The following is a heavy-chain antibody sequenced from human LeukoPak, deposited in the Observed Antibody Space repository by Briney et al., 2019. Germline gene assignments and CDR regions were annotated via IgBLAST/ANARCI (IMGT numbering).Heavy chain of an antibody. CDR3: AKEQLNYYYYGMDV. D-gene: IGHD6-13*01. Sequence: PGRSLRLSCAASGFTFRTYTMHWVRQAPGKGLEWVAVISHDETHKYYSDSVKGRFTISRDNSKNTLYLQMNSLRAEDTAVYYCAKEQLNYYYYGMDVWGQGTTVTVSS. V-gene: IGHV3-30-3*01. CDR1: GFTFRTYT. CDR2: ISHDETHK. J-gene: IGHJ6*02.